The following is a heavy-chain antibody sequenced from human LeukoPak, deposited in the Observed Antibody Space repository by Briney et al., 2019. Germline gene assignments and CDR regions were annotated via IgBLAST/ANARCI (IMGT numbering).Heavy chain of an antibody. Sequence: GGSLKISFKGSGYSFTSYWIGWGRQVPGKGLEGVGIIYPGDSDTRYNPSFQGQVTISDYKSISTAYLQWVSLKASDTAMYYCARHSTVAGTGSGVDYWGQGTLVTVSS. CDR1: GYSFTSYW. CDR3: ARHSTVAGTGSGVDY. CDR2: IYPGDSDT. J-gene: IGHJ4*02. V-gene: IGHV5-51*01. D-gene: IGHD6-19*01.